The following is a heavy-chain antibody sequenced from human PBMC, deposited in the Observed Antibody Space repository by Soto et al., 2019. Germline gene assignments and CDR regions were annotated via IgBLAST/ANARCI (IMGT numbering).Heavy chain of an antibody. V-gene: IGHV1-69*08. J-gene: IGHJ4*02. CDR3: ARDPDLMTTVTTCGDY. D-gene: IGHD4-17*01. CDR2: IIPILGIA. Sequence: QVQLVQSGAEVKKPGSSVKVSCKASGGTFSSYTISWVRQAPGQGLEWMGRIIPILGIANYAQKFQGRVTITADKSTSTAYMELSSLRSEDTAVYYCARDPDLMTTVTTCGDYWGQGTLVTVSS. CDR1: GGTFSSYT.